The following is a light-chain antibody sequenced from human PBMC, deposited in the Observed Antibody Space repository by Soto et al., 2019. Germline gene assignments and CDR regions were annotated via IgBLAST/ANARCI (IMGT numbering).Light chain of an antibody. CDR1: QSVSSSY. V-gene: IGKV3-20*01. CDR3: QQYYSART. CDR2: GAS. Sequence: EIVLTQSPVTLSLSPGERATLSCSASQSVSSSYLAWYQQRPGQAPRLLIYGASSRATGIPDRFSGSGSGRDFTLTISSLQAEDVAVYYCQQYYSARTFGQGTKVDIK. J-gene: IGKJ1*01.